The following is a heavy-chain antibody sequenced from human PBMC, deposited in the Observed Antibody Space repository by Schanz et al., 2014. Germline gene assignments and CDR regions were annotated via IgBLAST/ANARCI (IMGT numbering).Heavy chain of an antibody. V-gene: IGHV3-21*02. CDR3: ARDLSYYTSGSYGY. D-gene: IGHD3-10*01. J-gene: IGHJ4*02. CDR2: ITSSSYNL. CDR1: GFSFNNYG. Sequence: VQLVESGGSVVQPGRSLRLSCAASGFSFNNYGLNWVRQAPGKGLEWVSSITSSSYNLYYADSVKGRFTISRDNAKNSLYLQMNSLRAEDTAVYYCARDLSYYTSGSYGYWGQGTLVTVSS.